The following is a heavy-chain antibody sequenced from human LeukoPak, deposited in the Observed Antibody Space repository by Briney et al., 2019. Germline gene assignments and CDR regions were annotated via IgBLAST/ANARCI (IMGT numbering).Heavy chain of an antibody. J-gene: IGHJ4*02. Sequence: PGGSLRLSCAASGFTFSSYAISWVRQAPGQGLEWMGGIIPSFGTANYAQKFQGRVTITADESTSTAYMELSSLRSEDTAVYYCASSSGSYYNARNYFDYWGQGTLVTSSA. CDR3: ASSSGSYYNARNYFDY. V-gene: IGHV1-69*01. CDR2: IIPSFGTA. D-gene: IGHD1-26*01. CDR1: GFTFSSYA.